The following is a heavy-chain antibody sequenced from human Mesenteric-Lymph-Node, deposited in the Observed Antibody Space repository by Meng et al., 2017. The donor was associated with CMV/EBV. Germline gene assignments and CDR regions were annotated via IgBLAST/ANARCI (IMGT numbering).Heavy chain of an antibody. J-gene: IGHJ6*02. V-gene: IGHV4-59*01. CDR3: AGRETYYYGSGNAYYYHGMDV. D-gene: IGHD3-10*01. CDR1: GGSISSYY. Sequence: SETLSLTCTVSGGSISSYYWSWIRQPPGKGLEWIAYIYYSGSTNYNPSLKSRVTISVDTSKNQFSLKLSSVTAADTAVYYCAGRETYYYGSGNAYYYHGMDVWGQGTTVTVSS. CDR2: IYYSGST.